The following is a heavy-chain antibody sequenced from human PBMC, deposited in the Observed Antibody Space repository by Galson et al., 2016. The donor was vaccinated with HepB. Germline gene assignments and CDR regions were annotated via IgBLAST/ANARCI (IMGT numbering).Heavy chain of an antibody. Sequence: TLSLTCTVSGDSISNGGYYWSWIRQHPGKGLEWVGYIFCSGGTYFNPSLESRVTMSVDTSKNQFSLKLTSVTAADAAVYYCATDRPEGDFPYCFDSWGQGTLVTVSS. V-gene: IGHV4-31*03. D-gene: IGHD3-3*01. CDR1: GDSISNGGYY. CDR2: IFCSGGT. CDR3: ATDRPEGDFPYCFDS. J-gene: IGHJ4*02.